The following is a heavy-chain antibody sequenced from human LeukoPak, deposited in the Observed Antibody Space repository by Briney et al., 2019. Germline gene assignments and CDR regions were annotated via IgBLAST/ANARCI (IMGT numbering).Heavy chain of an antibody. Sequence: PGASLRLSCAASGFTFSSYAMNWVRQAPGKGLEWVAVISHDGSNEYYADSVKGRFTISRDNSKNTLYLQMNSLRAEDTAVYYCARDREILGYCSGGTCYSNGYGYWGQGTLVTVSS. CDR3: ARDREILGYCSGGTCYSNGYGY. CDR1: GFTFSSYA. V-gene: IGHV3-30-3*01. CDR2: ISHDGSNE. D-gene: IGHD2-15*01. J-gene: IGHJ4*02.